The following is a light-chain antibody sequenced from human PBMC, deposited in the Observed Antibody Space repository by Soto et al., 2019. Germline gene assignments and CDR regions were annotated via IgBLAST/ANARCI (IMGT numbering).Light chain of an antibody. CDR3: QQYNNWPPWT. Sequence: EIVTTQSPATLSVSPGERATLSCRASQSVSSNLAWYQQKPGQAPRLLIYGASTRATGIPARFSGSGSGTEFTLTISSLQSEDFAVYDCQQYNNWPPWTFGQGTKVEIK. CDR1: QSVSSN. J-gene: IGKJ1*01. CDR2: GAS. V-gene: IGKV3-15*01.